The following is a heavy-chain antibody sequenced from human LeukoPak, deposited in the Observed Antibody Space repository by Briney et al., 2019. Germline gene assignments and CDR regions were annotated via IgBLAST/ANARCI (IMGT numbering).Heavy chain of an antibody. V-gene: IGHV3-23*01. CDR1: GFTFSTYA. CDR3: AKTRLGYCSGGSCFDAFDI. J-gene: IGHJ3*02. CDR2: ITHSGGTT. Sequence: AGGSLRLSCAASGFTFSTYAMSWVRQAPGKGLEWVSGITHSGGTTYYADSVKGRFTISRDNSKSTLYLQMNSLRVEDTAVYYCAKTRLGYCSGGSCFDAFDIWGQGTMVTVSS. D-gene: IGHD2-15*01.